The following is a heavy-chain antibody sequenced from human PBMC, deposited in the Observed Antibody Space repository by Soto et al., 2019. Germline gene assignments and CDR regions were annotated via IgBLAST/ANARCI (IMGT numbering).Heavy chain of an antibody. CDR3: ARGLYDYIWGSYRYRGGAFDI. Sequence: QVQLVQSGAEVKKPGASVKVSCKASGYTFTSYDINWVRQATGQGLERMGWMNPNSGNTGYAQKFQGRVTMTRNTSISTAYMELSSLRSEDTAVYYCARGLYDYIWGSYRYRGGAFDIWGQGTMVTVSS. CDR2: MNPNSGNT. J-gene: IGHJ3*02. CDR1: GYTFTSYD. D-gene: IGHD3-16*02. V-gene: IGHV1-8*01.